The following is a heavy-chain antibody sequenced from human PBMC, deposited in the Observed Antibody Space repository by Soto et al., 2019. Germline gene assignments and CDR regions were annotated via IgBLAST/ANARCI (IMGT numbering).Heavy chain of an antibody. D-gene: IGHD3-10*01. CDR2: IYYSGST. Sequence: SETLSLTCTVSGGSISSGGYYWSWIRQHPGKGLEWIGYIYYSGSTYYNPSLKSRVTISVDTSKNQFSLKLSSVTAADTAVYYCARVVYGSGSYYDYWGQGTLVTVSS. CDR3: ARVVYGSGSYYDY. V-gene: IGHV4-31*03. CDR1: GGSISSGGYY. J-gene: IGHJ4*02.